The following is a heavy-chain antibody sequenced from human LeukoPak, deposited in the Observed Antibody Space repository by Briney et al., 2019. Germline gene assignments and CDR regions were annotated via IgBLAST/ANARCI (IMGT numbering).Heavy chain of an antibody. CDR1: GFTFSSYA. CDR2: ISYDGSNK. V-gene: IGHV3-30-3*01. D-gene: IGHD3-3*01. Sequence: PGRSLRLSCAASGFTFSSYAMHWVRQAPGKGLEWVAVISYDGSNKYYADSVKGRFTISRDNSKNTLYLQMNSLRAEDTAVYYCARASGSYYDFWSGYYMRNEDMDFDYWGQGTLVTVSS. CDR3: ARASGSYYDFWSGYYMRNEDMDFDY. J-gene: IGHJ4*02.